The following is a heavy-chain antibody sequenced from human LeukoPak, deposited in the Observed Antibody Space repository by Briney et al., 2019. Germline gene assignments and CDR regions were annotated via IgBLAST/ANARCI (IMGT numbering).Heavy chain of an antibody. V-gene: IGHV3-7*01. CDR2: IKQDGSEK. CDR1: GFTFSSYW. D-gene: IGHD3-10*01. Sequence: GGSLRLSCTASGFTFSSYWMSWVRQAPGKGLEWVANIKQDGSEKYYVDSVKGRFTISRDNAKNSLYLQMNSLRAEDTAVYYCARDRSVLLDAFDIWGQGTMVTVSS. CDR3: ARDRSVLLDAFDI. J-gene: IGHJ3*02.